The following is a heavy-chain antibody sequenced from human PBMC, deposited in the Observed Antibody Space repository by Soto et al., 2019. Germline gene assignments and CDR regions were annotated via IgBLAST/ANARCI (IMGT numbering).Heavy chain of an antibody. V-gene: IGHV1-2*04. D-gene: IGHD2-8*01. CDR1: GYSFIGYY. J-gene: IGHJ4*02. CDR3: ARAAEMVDLDY. CDR2: INPHTGGT. Sequence: VASVKVSCKASGYSFIGYYIHWVRQAPGQGLEWVGWINPHTGGTSYAQKFQGWVTMTRDTSTKTAYMELSKLTSDDTAVYYCARAAEMVDLDYWGQGTVVTVSS.